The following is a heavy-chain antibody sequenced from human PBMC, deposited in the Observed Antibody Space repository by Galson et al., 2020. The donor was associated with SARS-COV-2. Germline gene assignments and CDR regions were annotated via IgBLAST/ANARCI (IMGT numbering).Heavy chain of an antibody. J-gene: IGHJ3*02. CDR3: ARGGSIVVVVSATAVAFEI. V-gene: IGHV4-31*03. CDR1: GGSISSGGYY. D-gene: IGHD2-15*01. Sequence: SETLSLTCTVSGGSISSGGYYWSWIRQHPGKGLEWIGYIYYSGSTYYNPSLKSRVTISVDTSKNQFSLKLSSVTAADTAVYYCARGGSIVVVVSATAVAFEIWGQGAMVTVSS. CDR2: IYYSGST.